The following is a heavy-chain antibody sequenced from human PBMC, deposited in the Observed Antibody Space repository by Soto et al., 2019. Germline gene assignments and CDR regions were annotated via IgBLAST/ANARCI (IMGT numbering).Heavy chain of an antibody. CDR2: ISWNSGII. J-gene: IGHJ4*02. CDR3: ASSGGTIAVEDYVAY. CDR1: GFTFDDYA. D-gene: IGHD6-19*01. Sequence: EVQLVESGGGLVQPGRSLRLSCAASGFTFDDYAMHWVRQAPGKGLEWVSGISWNSGIIGYADSVKGRFTISRDNAKNPPYLQMDSLRAADAALYYCASSGGTIAVEDYVAYCGKGTLVAVSS. V-gene: IGHV3-9*01.